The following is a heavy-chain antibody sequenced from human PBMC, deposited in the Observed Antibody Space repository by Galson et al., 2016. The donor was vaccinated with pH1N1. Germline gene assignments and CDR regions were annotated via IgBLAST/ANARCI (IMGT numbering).Heavy chain of an antibody. CDR3: AREDYYDTDLSDWYFDL. D-gene: IGHD3-22*01. J-gene: IGHJ2*01. CDR2: IIPIFNTA. CDR1: GGTFGSYG. V-gene: IGHV1-69*13. Sequence: SVKVSCKASGGTFGSYGINWVRQAPGQGLEWMGGIIPIFNTAKYAQNFQGRVTITADESTTTAYMELSSLRSEDTAVYFCAREDYYDTDLSDWYFDLWGRGTLLAVSS.